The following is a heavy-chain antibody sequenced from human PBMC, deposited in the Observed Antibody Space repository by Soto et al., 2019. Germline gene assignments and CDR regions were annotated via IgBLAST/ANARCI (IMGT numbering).Heavy chain of an antibody. CDR1: GLTISNAW. Sequence: EVQLVESGGGFIYPGGSLRLSCAASGLTISNAWMNWVRQAPGKGLEWVGRIKTNTEGGTTDYAAAVKGRFTVSRDDSINPLYLQMNRLKTEDTAVYNCTTGSVEGVWGQGTTVTVSS. CDR2: IKTNTEGGTT. CDR3: TTGSVEGV. J-gene: IGHJ6*02. V-gene: IGHV3-15*07. D-gene: IGHD2-15*01.